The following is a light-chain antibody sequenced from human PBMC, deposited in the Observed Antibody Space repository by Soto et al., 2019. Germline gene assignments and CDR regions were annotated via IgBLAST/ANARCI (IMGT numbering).Light chain of an antibody. CDR2: KAS. CDR1: QTLSSW. V-gene: IGKV1-5*03. Sequence: DIQMTQSPSTLSGSVGDRVTITCRASQTLSSWLAWYQQKPRKAPKLLIYKASTLESRVPSRFSGSGSGTEFTLTISSLQPDDFATYYCQHYNSYSEAFGQGTKVDSK. J-gene: IGKJ1*01. CDR3: QHYNSYSEA.